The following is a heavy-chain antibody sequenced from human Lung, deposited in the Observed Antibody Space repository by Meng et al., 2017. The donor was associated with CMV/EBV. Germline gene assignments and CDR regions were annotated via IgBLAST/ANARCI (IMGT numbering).Heavy chain of an antibody. V-gene: IGHV4-4*02. CDR2: IYHSGST. CDR3: ASFPPPGKQWLVTDY. Sequence: LRASVPGLVNLSWTLSSTCAVSGGSISSSNWWSWGRQPPGKGLEWIGGIYHSGSTNYNPSLKSRVTISVDKSKNQFSLKLSSVTAADTAVYYCASFPPPGKQWLVTDYWGQGTLVTVSS. J-gene: IGHJ4*02. CDR1: GGSISSSNW. D-gene: IGHD6-19*01.